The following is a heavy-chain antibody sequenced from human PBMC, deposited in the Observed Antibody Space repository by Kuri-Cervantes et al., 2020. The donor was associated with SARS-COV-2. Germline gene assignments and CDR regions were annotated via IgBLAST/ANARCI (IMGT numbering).Heavy chain of an antibody. CDR1: GFTFSSYA. CDR3: AKATLPFDY. CDR2: ISSSGSTI. V-gene: IGHV3-48*03. Sequence: GESLKISCAASGFTFSSYAMHWVRQAPGKGLEWVSYISSSGSTIYYADSVKGRFTISRDNAKNSLYLQMNSLRAEDTAVYYCAKATLPFDYWGQGTLVTVSS. J-gene: IGHJ4*02. D-gene: IGHD5/OR15-5a*01.